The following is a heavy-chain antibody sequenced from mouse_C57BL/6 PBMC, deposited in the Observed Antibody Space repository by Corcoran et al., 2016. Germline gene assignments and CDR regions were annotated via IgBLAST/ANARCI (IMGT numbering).Heavy chain of an antibody. D-gene: IGHD2-4*01. Sequence: EVQLQQSGPELVKPGASVKISCKASGYTFTDYYMNWVKQSHGKSLEWIGDINPNNGGTSYNQKFKGKATLTVDKSSSTAYMELRSLTSEDSAVYYCARSGMINRYFDVWGTGTTVTVSS. CDR3: ARSGMINRYFDV. J-gene: IGHJ1*03. V-gene: IGHV1-26*01. CDR2: INPNNGGT. CDR1: GYTFTDYY.